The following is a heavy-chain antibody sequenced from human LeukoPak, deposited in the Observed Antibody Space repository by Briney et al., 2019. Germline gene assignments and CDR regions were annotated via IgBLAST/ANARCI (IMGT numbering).Heavy chain of an antibody. J-gene: IGHJ4*02. D-gene: IGHD3-22*01. CDR2: LSGSGTST. V-gene: IGHV3-23*01. Sequence: PGGSLRLSRAVSGFTFSSYAMSWVRQAPGKGLEWVSTLSGSGTSTYYADSVKGRFTISRDNSKNTLYLQMNSLRAEDTAVYYCAKSATITMILMVLSDEFYFDSWGQGTLVTVSS. CDR1: GFTFSSYA. CDR3: AKSATITMILMVLSDEFYFDS.